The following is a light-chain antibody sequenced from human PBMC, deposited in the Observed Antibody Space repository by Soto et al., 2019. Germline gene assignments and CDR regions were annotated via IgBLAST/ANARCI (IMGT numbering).Light chain of an antibody. CDR3: SSYTSGRPLVV. J-gene: IGLJ2*01. V-gene: IGLV2-14*03. Sequence: QSVLIQTASVSGSPGQSITISCTGTSGDVGGYNYVSWYQQHPGKAPKLIIYDVNNRPSGVSDRFSGSKSGNIASLTISGLQAEDEAAYYCSSYTSGRPLVVFGGGTKLTVL. CDR2: DVN. CDR1: SGDVGGYNY.